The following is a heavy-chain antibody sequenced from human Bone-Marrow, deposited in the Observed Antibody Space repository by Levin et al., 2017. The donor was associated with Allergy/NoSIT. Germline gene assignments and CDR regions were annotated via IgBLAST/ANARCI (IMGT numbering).Heavy chain of an antibody. CDR1: GGSISSRRYY. CDR2: IYYSGNT. D-gene: IGHD5-12*01. CDR3: ARSRGDGEYSGYTYGMDV. V-gene: IGHV4-39*01. Sequence: SQTLSLTCTVSGGSISSRRYYWVWIRQSPGKGLEWIGTIYYSGNTYYNVSLKSRVTISVDTSKNQFSLRLTSVTAADTAVYYCARSRGDGEYSGYTYGMDVWGQGTTVTVSS. J-gene: IGHJ6*02.